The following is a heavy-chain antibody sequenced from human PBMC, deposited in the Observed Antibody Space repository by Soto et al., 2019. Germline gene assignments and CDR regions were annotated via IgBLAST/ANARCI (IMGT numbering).Heavy chain of an antibody. J-gene: IGHJ4*02. Sequence: QITLKESGPTLVKPTQPLTLTCTFSGFSLSTSGVGVAWIRQPPGKALEWLALINWDDSKRYSPSLKTRLTITKDTSKNQLVLTMTNMDPVDTATYYCAHTTYGSGTFYARELDHWGQGTLVTVSS. D-gene: IGHD3-10*01. CDR2: INWDDSK. CDR1: GFSLSTSGVG. V-gene: IGHV2-5*02. CDR3: AHTTYGSGTFYARELDH.